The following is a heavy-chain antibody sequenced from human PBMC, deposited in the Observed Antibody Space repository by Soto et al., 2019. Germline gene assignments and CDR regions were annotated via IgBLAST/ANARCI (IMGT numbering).Heavy chain of an antibody. CDR3: ARGLECRGYCLDKPTWFAP. Sequence: QAQLVQSGAEVKKPGSSMKVSCKASGGTFSTYTFSWVRQAPGQGLEWMGRIIPIFGTPYYAQKFQGRVTITADKSTSTVYMELSSLRSDDTAVYFCARGLECRGYCLDKPTWFAPWGQGTLVTVSS. J-gene: IGHJ5*02. CDR1: GGTFSTYT. V-gene: IGHV1-69*06. CDR2: IIPIFGTP. D-gene: IGHD2-15*01.